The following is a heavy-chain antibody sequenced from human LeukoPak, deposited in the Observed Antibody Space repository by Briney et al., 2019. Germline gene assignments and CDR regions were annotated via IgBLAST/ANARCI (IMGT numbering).Heavy chain of an antibody. V-gene: IGHV3-30*02. CDR1: EFTFSSYA. D-gene: IGHD5-18*01. J-gene: IGHJ4*02. CDR3: ARGARIQLWSDY. CDR2: IRYDGSNA. Sequence: GGSLRLSCAASEFTFSSYAMHWVRQAPGKGLEWVAFIRYDGSNACYADSVKGRFTISRDNAKNSLYLQMNSLRAEGTAVYYCARGARIQLWSDYWGQGTLVTVSS.